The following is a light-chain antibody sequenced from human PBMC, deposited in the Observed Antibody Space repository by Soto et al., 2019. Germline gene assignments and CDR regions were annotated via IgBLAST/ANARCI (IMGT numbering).Light chain of an antibody. J-gene: IGLJ3*02. CDR1: SSNIGPNT. V-gene: IGLV1-44*01. CDR3: AAWDDSLNGRV. CDR2: SNN. Sequence: QSVLTQPPSASGTPGQRVTISCSGSSSNIGPNTVNWYQQLPGTAPKLLIYSNNERPSGVPDRFSGSKSGTSASLAISGLQSEDEADYYCAAWDDSLNGRVFGGGTKVTVL.